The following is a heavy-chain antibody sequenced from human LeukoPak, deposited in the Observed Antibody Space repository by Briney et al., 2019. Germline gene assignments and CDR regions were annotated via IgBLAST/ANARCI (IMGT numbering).Heavy chain of an antibody. V-gene: IGHV3-74*01. Sequence: GGSLRLSCVASGFTFRSYWMHWVRQVPGKGLVWVSRINSDGSDATYTDSVKGRFAISRDNAKNTLYLQMNSLRAEDTAVFYCARSEYSFDYWGHGTLVTVSS. CDR3: ARSEYSFDY. D-gene: IGHD3-10*01. J-gene: IGHJ4*01. CDR1: GFTFRSYW. CDR2: INSDGSDA.